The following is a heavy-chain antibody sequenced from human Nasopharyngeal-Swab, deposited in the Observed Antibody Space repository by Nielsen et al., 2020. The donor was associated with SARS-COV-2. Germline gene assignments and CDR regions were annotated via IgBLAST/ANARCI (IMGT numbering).Heavy chain of an antibody. Sequence: GESLKISCAASGFTFSSHYLDWVRQAPGKGLEWVGRRTNKANSYTTEYAASVKGRFTISRDDSKNSLYLQMSSLRTEDTALYYCARDLSSIWTSGLGVWGQGTTVIVSS. CDR3: ARDLSSIWTSGLGV. J-gene: IGHJ6*02. D-gene: IGHD6-13*01. V-gene: IGHV3-72*01. CDR2: RTNKANSYTT. CDR1: GFTFSSHY.